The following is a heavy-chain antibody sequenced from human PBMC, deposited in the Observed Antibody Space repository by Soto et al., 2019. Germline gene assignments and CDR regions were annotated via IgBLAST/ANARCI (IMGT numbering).Heavy chain of an antibody. Sequence: AETLSLTCAVYGGSFSGYCWSWIRQPPGKGQEWIGEINHSGSTNYNPSLKSRVTISVDTSKNQFSLKLSSVTAADTAVYYFASYRAHYDFWSGSRFDPSGQGTLVTVPS. CDR2: INHSGST. D-gene: IGHD3-3*01. CDR1: GGSFSGYC. J-gene: IGHJ5*02. CDR3: ASYRAHYDFWSGSRFDP. V-gene: IGHV4-34*01.